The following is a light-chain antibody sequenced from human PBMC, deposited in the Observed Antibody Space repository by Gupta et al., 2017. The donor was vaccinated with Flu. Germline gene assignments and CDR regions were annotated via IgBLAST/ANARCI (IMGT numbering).Light chain of an antibody. J-gene: IGLJ2*01. Sequence: QSALTQPASVSGSPGQSITISCTGTSSDVGAYNYVSWYQQHPGKVPKLMIYEVSNRPSGVSNRSSGSKSGNTASLTISGLQAEDEDDYYCSSFTTSSTLIFGGGTKLTVL. CDR1: SSDVGAYNY. CDR2: EVS. CDR3: SSFTTSSTLI. V-gene: IGLV2-14*01.